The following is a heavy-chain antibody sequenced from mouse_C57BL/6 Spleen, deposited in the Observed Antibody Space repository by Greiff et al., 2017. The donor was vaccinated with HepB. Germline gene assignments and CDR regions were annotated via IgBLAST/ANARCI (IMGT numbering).Heavy chain of an antibody. CDR3: TRNYGLDY. CDR2: IDPETGGT. J-gene: IGHJ2*01. D-gene: IGHD1-1*01. CDR1: GYTFTDYE. V-gene: IGHV1-15*01. Sequence: VVRPGASVTLSCKASGYTFTDYEMHWVKQTPVHGLEWIGAIDPETGGTAYNQKFKGKAILTADKSSSTAYMELRSLTSEDSAVYYCTRNYGLDYWGQGTTLTVSS.